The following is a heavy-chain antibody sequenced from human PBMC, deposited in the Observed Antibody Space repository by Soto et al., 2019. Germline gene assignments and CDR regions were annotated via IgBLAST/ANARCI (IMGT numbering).Heavy chain of an antibody. Sequence: EAELVESGGGLVKPGGSVTLSCAASGFSFKNAWKNWVRQAPGKGLEWVGRIKNKNDGGTTDYAAFVQGRFTISRDAPENTLYLHMTGLKTEDTAVYFCTGLWFGEIYNYWGQGSLVTVSS. J-gene: IGHJ4*01. CDR3: TGLWFGEIYNY. D-gene: IGHD3-10*01. V-gene: IGHV3-15*07. CDR2: IKNKNDGGTT. CDR1: GFSFKNAW.